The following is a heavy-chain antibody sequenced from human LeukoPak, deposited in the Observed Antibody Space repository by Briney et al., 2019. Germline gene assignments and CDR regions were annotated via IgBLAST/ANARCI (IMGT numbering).Heavy chain of an antibody. CDR1: GYTFTGYY. V-gene: IGHV1-2*02. J-gene: IGHJ4*02. Sequence: ASVKVSCKASGYTFTGYYIHWVRQAPGQGLDWMGWINPNSGVTHYPQKFQGRVTMTRDTSIRTAYMEVSSLRSDDTAVYYCARGQQWLEAFDYWGLGTLVTVSS. CDR3: ARGQQWLEAFDY. CDR2: INPNSGVT. D-gene: IGHD6-19*01.